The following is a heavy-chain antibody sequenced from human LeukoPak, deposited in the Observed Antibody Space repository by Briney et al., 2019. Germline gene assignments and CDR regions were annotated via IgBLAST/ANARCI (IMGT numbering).Heavy chain of an antibody. CDR2: ISSSSSTI. CDR1: GFTFTSYS. Sequence: PGGSLRLSCAASGFTFTSYSMNWVRQAPGKGLEWISYISSSSSTIYYADSVKGRFTISRDNARNSLYLQMNSLRAEDTAVYYCARYHHRRYYDDQARDTFDIWGQGTMVTVSS. J-gene: IGHJ3*02. D-gene: IGHD3-22*01. V-gene: IGHV3-48*01. CDR3: ARYHHRRYYDDQARDTFDI.